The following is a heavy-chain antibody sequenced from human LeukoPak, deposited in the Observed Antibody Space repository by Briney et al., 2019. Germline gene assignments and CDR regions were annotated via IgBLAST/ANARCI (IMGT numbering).Heavy chain of an antibody. D-gene: IGHD3-10*01. Sequence: SETLSLTCAVYGGSFSGYYWSWIRQPPGKGLEWIGEISHSGSTNYNPSLKSRVTISVDTSKNQFSLKLSSVTAADTAVYYCARRTPYGSGSYTAPYYYYYGMDVWGQGTTVTVSS. J-gene: IGHJ6*02. V-gene: IGHV4-34*01. CDR2: ISHSGST. CDR3: ARRTPYGSGSYTAPYYYYYGMDV. CDR1: GGSFSGYY.